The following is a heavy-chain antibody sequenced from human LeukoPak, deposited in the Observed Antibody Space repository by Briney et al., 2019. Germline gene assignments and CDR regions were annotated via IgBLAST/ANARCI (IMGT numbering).Heavy chain of an antibody. J-gene: IGHJ3*02. CDR3: ARDVAYAFDI. CDR1: GFTFSSYS. D-gene: IGHD2-21*01. V-gene: IGHV3-48*01. Sequence: GGSLRLSCAASGFTFSSYSMNWVRQAPGKGLEWVSYINSGSDAVDYADSMKGRFTISRDNAKNSLYLQMNSLRGEDTAVYYCARDVAYAFDIWGQGTMVTVSS. CDR2: INSGSDAV.